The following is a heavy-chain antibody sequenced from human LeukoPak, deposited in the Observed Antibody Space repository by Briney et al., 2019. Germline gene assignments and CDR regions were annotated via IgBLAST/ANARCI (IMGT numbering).Heavy chain of an antibody. CDR2: IHYSGST. CDR3: ARTWDY. CDR1: GGSVSSGPHY. J-gene: IGHJ4*02. Sequence: SETLSLICTVSGGSVSSGPHYWSWIRQPPGKGLEWIAYIHYSGSTKYNPSLKSRLTISLDTSKNQFSLHLTSVTAADTAVYFCARTWDYWGQGTLDTVSS. V-gene: IGHV4-61*01.